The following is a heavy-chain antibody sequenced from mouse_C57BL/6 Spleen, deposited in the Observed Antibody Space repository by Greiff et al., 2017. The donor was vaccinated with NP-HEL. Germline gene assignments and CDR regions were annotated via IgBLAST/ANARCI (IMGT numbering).Heavy chain of an antibody. CDR3: ARLLPEAMEY. J-gene: IGHJ4*01. CDR1: GYTFTSYW. Sequence: QVQLQQPGAELVRPGSSVKLSCKASGYTFTSYWMDWVKQRPGQGLEWIGNIYPSDSETHYNQKFKDKATLTVDKSSSTAYMQLSSLTSEDSAVYYCARLLPEAMEYWGQGTSVTVSS. D-gene: IGHD2-1*01. V-gene: IGHV1-61*01. CDR2: IYPSDSET.